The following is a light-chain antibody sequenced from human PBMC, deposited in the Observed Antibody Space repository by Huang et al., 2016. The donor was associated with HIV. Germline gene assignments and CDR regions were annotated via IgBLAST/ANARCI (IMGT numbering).Light chain of an antibody. J-gene: IGKJ1*01. CDR1: QTVGH. CDR3: QQYGSTPRT. V-gene: IGKV3-20*01. Sequence: EIVLTQSPGTLSLSPGERATLSCRASQTVGHLAWYQQKPGQDPRLRIYGASTRAPGISDRCSGSGSGTDFTLIISRLELEDFAVYYCQQYGSTPRTFGQGTKVDI. CDR2: GAS.